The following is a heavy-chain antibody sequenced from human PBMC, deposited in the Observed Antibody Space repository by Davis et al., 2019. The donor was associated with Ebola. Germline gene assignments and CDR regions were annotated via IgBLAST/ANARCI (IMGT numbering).Heavy chain of an antibody. CDR3: ARVGYDILTGYYPPDY. Sequence: PGGSLRLSCAASGFTFSSYGMHWVRQAPGKGLEWVAVIWYDGSNKYYADSVKGRFTISRDNSKNTLYLQMNSLRDEDTAVYYCARVGYDILTGYYPPDYWGQGTLVTVSS. CDR2: IWYDGSNK. J-gene: IGHJ4*02. V-gene: IGHV3-33*01. D-gene: IGHD3-9*01. CDR1: GFTFSSYG.